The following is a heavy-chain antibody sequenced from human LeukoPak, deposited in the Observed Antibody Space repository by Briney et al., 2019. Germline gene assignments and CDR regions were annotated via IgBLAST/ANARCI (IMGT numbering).Heavy chain of an antibody. J-gene: IGHJ4*02. CDR3: AKGYYYDGSGYNFDY. Sequence: GGSLRLSCAASGFTFSSYAMSWVRQAPGKGLEWVSAISGSGGSTYYADSVKGRFTISRDNSKNTLYLQMNSLRAEGTAVYYCAKGYYYDGSGYNFDYWGQGTLVTVSS. D-gene: IGHD3-22*01. CDR2: ISGSGGST. CDR1: GFTFSSYA. V-gene: IGHV3-23*01.